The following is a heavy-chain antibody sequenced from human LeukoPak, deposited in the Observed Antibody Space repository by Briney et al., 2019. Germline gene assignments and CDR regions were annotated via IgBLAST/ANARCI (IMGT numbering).Heavy chain of an antibody. CDR1: GYSFTGYY. D-gene: IGHD3-16*02. V-gene: IGHV1-2*02. Sequence: ASAKVSCKASGYSFTGYYMHWLRHPPGQGLEWMGWINPNSGCTNYAQKFQGRVTMTRDTSISTAYIELSRLRSDDTAVYYCARGQPYVWGSYRYLDWFDPWGQGTLVTVSS. CDR2: INPNSGCT. CDR3: ARGQPYVWGSYRYLDWFDP. J-gene: IGHJ5*02.